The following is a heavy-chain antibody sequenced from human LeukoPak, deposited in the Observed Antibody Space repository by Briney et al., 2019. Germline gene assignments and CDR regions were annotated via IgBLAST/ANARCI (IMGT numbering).Heavy chain of an antibody. CDR3: AKTSRRNSGYDSPFDY. Sequence: GGSLTLSCAASGFTFSSYWMYWVRQAPGEGLVWVSRINTDGSGTSYADSVKGRFTLSRDNSKNTLYLQMNTLRAEDTALYYCAKTSRRNSGYDSPFDYWGQGNLVTVSS. CDR1: GFTFSSYW. CDR2: INTDGSGT. V-gene: IGHV3-74*01. J-gene: IGHJ4*02. D-gene: IGHD5-12*01.